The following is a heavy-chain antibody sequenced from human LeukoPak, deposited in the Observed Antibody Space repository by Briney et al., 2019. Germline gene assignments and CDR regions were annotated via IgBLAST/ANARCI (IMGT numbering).Heavy chain of an antibody. J-gene: IGHJ4*02. D-gene: IGHD1-26*01. CDR1: GFTLEHYG. CDR3: ARKGLGGELGGFDY. V-gene: IGHV3-20*04. Sequence: GGSLRLSCEASGFTLEHYGMSWVRQAPGKGVEWVAGINWNGGITGHADSVKGRFTISRDNAKNSLYLQMNSLRVEDAALYYCARKGLGGELGGFDYWGQGTLVTVSS. CDR2: INWNGGIT.